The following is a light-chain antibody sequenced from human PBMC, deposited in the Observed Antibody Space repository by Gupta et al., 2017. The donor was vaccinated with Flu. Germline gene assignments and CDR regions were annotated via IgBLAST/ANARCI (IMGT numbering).Light chain of an antibody. Sequence: QTVVTQEPSFSVSPGGTVTLTCGLSSDSVSTSYYPSWYQQTPGQPPRTLIYSTNTRSSGVPDRFSGSILGNKAALTITGAQADDESDYYCVLYVGSGIWVFGGGTKLTVL. J-gene: IGLJ3*02. CDR3: VLYVGSGIWV. CDR2: STN. V-gene: IGLV8-61*01. CDR1: SDSVSTSYY.